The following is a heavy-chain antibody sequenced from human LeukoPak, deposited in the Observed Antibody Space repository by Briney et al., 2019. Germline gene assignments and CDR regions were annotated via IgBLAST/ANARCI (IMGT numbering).Heavy chain of an antibody. D-gene: IGHD2-8*02. Sequence: ASVKVACKDSGYTFTSYDINWVRQATGQGIEWMGWMNPNSGNTGYVQKFQGRVTMTRNTSISTAYMELSSLRSGDTAVYYCARERTGGGLDYWGQGTLVTVSS. CDR3: ARERTGGGLDY. V-gene: IGHV1-8*01. J-gene: IGHJ4*02. CDR1: GYTFTSYD. CDR2: MNPNSGNT.